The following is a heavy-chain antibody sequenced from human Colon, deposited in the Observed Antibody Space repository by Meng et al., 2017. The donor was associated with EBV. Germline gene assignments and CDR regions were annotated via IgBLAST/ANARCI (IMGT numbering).Heavy chain of an antibody. CDR1: GDSVSNKNKY. V-gene: IGHV4-39*07. CDR2: IYYSGRT. D-gene: IGHD2-21*02. J-gene: IGHJ4*02. CDR3: ARGDLDGDCYYCLDF. Sequence: QLQLPESGPGLVTPSETLSRTCSVSGDSVSNKNKYWGWIRQPPGKGLEWIGNIYYSGRTNYNPSLTSRVAISVDTSKNQFSLRLNSVTAADSAIYSCARGDLDGDCYYCLDFWGQGALVTVAS.